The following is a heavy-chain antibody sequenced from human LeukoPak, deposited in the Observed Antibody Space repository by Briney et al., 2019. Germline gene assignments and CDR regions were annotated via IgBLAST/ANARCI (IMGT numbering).Heavy chain of an antibody. CDR2: MNPNSGNT. J-gene: IGHJ3*02. CDR1: GYTFTSYD. D-gene: IGHD6-13*01. V-gene: IGHV1-8*01. CDR3: ARDWQQLAGCAFDI. Sequence: VASVKVSCKASGYTFTSYDINWVRQATGQGLEWMGWMNPNSGNTGYAQKFQGRVTMTRNTSISTAYMELSSLRSEDTAVYYCARDWQQLAGCAFDIWGQGTMVTVSS.